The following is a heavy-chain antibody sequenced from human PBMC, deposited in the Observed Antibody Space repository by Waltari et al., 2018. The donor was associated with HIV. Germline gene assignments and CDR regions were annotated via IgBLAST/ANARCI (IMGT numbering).Heavy chain of an antibody. CDR1: GFTVSGWY. Sequence: EVQVVASGGSLIQPGGSLRLSCAASGFTVSGWYLTWVRQAPGKGLEWISLIYGGGSPSYADSVKGRFTLSRDTSTNTIYLQMDNLRAEDTAMYHCATTSTVGRNWHFDVWGRGSLVTVSS. D-gene: IGHD4-17*01. CDR2: IYGGGSP. CDR3: ATTSTVGRNWHFDV. J-gene: IGHJ2*01. V-gene: IGHV3-53*01.